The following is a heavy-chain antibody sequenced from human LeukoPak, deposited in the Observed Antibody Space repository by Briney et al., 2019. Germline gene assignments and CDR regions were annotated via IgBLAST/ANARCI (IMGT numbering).Heavy chain of an antibody. CDR2: LNHSGST. J-gene: IGHJ4*02. V-gene: IGHV4-34*01. Sequence: SETLSLTCAVYGGSFSGYYWSWIRQPPGKGLEWIGELNHSGSTNYNPSLKSRVTISVDTSKNQFSLKLSSVTAADTAVYYCAIGPPLGDYDSSGCPNGDPDYWGQGTLVTVSS. CDR1: GGSFSGYY. CDR3: AIGPPLGDYDSSGCPNGDPDY. D-gene: IGHD3-22*01.